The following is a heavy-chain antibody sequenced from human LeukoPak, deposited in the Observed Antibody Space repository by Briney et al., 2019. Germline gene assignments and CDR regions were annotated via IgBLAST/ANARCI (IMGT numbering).Heavy chain of an antibody. CDR3: ARGWLAIVVVPPDF. CDR2: INPDTGGT. V-gene: IGHV1-2*02. D-gene: IGHD2-21*01. J-gene: IGHJ4*02. Sequence: GAPVKVSCKASGYTFTAYYIHWVRQAPGQGFEWMACINPDTGGTNYAQKFQGRVTMTGDTSTSTVYMELSRLTSDDTAVYYCARGWLAIVVVPPDFWGQGTLVTVSS. CDR1: GYTFTAYY.